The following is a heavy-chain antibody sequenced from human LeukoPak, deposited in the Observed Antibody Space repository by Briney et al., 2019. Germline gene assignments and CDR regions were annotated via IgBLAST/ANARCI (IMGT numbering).Heavy chain of an antibody. D-gene: IGHD6-13*01. Sequence: SVKVSCKASGFTFTSSAMQWVRQARGQRLEWIGWIVVGSGNTNYAQKFQERVTITRDMSTSTAYMELRSLRSDDTAVYYCARVSFSSSDYFDYWGQGTLVTVSS. CDR3: ARVSFSSSDYFDY. CDR2: IVVGSGNT. J-gene: IGHJ4*02. CDR1: GFTFTSSA. V-gene: IGHV1-58*02.